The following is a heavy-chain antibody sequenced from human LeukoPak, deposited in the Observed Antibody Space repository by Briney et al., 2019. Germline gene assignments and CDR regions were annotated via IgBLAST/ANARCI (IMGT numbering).Heavy chain of an antibody. D-gene: IGHD2-2*01. CDR2: ISPRGST. CDR3: ARVSYQDGVDY. CDR1: GGSINGGNYY. J-gene: IGHJ4*02. V-gene: IGHV4-61*02. Sequence: PSQTLSLTCTVSGGSINGGNYYWTWLRQPAGKGLEWIGRISPRGSTNHNPSLTSRVTISVDTSKNQFSLKLNFVTAADTAVYYCARVSYQDGVDYWGQGTLVTVSS.